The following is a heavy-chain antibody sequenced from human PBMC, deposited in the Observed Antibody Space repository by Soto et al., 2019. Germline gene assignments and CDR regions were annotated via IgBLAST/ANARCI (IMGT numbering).Heavy chain of an antibody. CDR3: ASSPAPRLALWYFDL. CDR1: GFTFSSYA. Sequence: QVQLVESGGGVVQPGRSLRLSCAASGFTFSSYAMHWVSQAPGKGLEWVAVISYDGSNKYYADSVKGRFTISRDNSKNTLYLQMNSLRAEDTAVYYCASSPAPRLALWYFDLWGRGTLVTVSS. D-gene: IGHD6-25*01. CDR2: ISYDGSNK. J-gene: IGHJ2*01. V-gene: IGHV3-30-3*01.